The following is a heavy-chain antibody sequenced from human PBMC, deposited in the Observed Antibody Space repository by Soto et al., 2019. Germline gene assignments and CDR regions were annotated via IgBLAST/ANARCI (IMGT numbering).Heavy chain of an antibody. V-gene: IGHV3-30-3*01. J-gene: IGHJ4*02. Sequence: GGSLRRSCVASGFTFSNYAMNWVRQAPGKGLEWVAVISYDGSNKYYADSVKGRITISRDNSRNTLYLQMNNLRAEDTAMYYCARDLGNNYGSFAYWGQGTLVTVSS. CDR2: ISYDGSNK. D-gene: IGHD4-17*01. CDR3: ARDLGNNYGSFAY. CDR1: GFTFSNYA.